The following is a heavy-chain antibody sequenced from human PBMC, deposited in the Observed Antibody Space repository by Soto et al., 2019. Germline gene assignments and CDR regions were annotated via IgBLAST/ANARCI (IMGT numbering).Heavy chain of an antibody. CDR3: ARGNRARPYGDVMDV. CDR1: GGSISSGGYC. Sequence: QVQLQESGPGLVKPSQTLSLTCTVSGGSISSGGYCWNWIRQHPGKDLEWIGYTYDSGSTYYNPSPRSRIHISGDTSKNQFSLRLSSVTAADTAVYYCARGNRARPYGDVMDVWGQGTTVTVSS. J-gene: IGHJ6*02. CDR2: TYDSGST. V-gene: IGHV4-31*03. D-gene: IGHD4-17*01.